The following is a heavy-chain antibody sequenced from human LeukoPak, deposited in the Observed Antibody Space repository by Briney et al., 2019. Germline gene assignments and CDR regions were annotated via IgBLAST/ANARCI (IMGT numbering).Heavy chain of an antibody. CDR2: ISGSGGST. CDR3: ARTYYYGSGSYYSWFDP. D-gene: IGHD3-10*01. Sequence: QPGGSLRLSCAASGFTFSSYAMSWVRQAPGKGLEWVSAISGSGGSTYYADSVKGRFTISRDNSKNTLYLQMNSLRDEDTAVYYCARTYYYGSGSYYSWFDPWGQGTLVTVSS. J-gene: IGHJ5*02. V-gene: IGHV3-23*01. CDR1: GFTFSSYA.